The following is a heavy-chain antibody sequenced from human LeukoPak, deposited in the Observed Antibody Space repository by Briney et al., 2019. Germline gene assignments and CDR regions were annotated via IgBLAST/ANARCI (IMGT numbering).Heavy chain of an antibody. D-gene: IGHD3-22*01. CDR1: GFTFDDYA. V-gene: IGHV3-9*01. Sequence: GGFLRLSCAASGFTFDDYAMHWVRQAPGKSLEWVSGISWNSGDIGYADSVKGRFTISRDNAKNSLYLQMNSLRAEDTALYYCVKDSGTNYDSRGFLPHFDYWGQGTLVTVSS. J-gene: IGHJ4*02. CDR3: VKDSGTNYDSRGFLPHFDY. CDR2: ISWNSGDI.